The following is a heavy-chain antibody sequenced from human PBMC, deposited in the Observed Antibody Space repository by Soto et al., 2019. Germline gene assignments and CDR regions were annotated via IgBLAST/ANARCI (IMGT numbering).Heavy chain of an antibody. CDR1: GYTFTSYA. CDR3: ARAGRAVAGHGVYFDY. J-gene: IGHJ4*02. CDR2: INAGNGNT. D-gene: IGHD6-19*01. V-gene: IGHV1-3*01. Sequence: ASVKVSCKASGYTFTSYAMHWVRQAPGQRLEWMGWINAGNGNTKYSQKFQGRVTMTRDTSTSTAYMELRSLRSEDTAVYYCARAGRAVAGHGVYFDYWGQGTLVTVSS.